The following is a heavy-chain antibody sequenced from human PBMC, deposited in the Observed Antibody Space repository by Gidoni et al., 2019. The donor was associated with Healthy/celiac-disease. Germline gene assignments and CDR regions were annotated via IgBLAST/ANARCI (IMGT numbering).Heavy chain of an antibody. V-gene: IGHV3-74*01. D-gene: IGHD3-16*02. Sequence: EVQLVESGGGLVQPGGSLRLSCAASGLTCSSYWMHWVRQAPGKGLVWVSRINSDGSSTSYADSVKGRFTISRDNAKNTLYLQMNSLRAEDTAVYYCARANDYVWGSYRLDYWGQGTLVTVSS. CDR3: ARANDYVWGSYRLDY. J-gene: IGHJ4*02. CDR2: INSDGSST. CDR1: GLTCSSYW.